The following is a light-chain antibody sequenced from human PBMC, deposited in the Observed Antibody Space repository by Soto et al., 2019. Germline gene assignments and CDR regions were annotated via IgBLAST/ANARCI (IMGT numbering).Light chain of an antibody. J-gene: IGKJ1*01. CDR1: QSIDTW. CDR2: KAS. Sequence: DIQMTQSPATPAASVGDRVSLTCRASQSIDTWLAWYQQKPGKAPNLLIYKASRLESGVPSRFSGSGSGTEFTLTISSLQPEDFGSYYCQEYKNDYGTFGQGTKVEIK. CDR3: QEYKNDYGT. V-gene: IGKV1-5*03.